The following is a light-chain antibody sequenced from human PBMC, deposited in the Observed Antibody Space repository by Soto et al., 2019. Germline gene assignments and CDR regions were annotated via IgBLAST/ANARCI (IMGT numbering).Light chain of an antibody. CDR3: ATWDDSLNGWV. CDR1: SSNIGSNT. Sequence: QSVLTQPPSVSGTPGQRVTISCSGGSSNIGSNTVNWYQQLPGTAPKLLIYINTQRPSGVPARFSGSKSGTSASLAIRGLQSEDEADYYCATWDDSLNGWVFGGGTKLTVL. V-gene: IGLV1-44*01. J-gene: IGLJ3*02. CDR2: INT.